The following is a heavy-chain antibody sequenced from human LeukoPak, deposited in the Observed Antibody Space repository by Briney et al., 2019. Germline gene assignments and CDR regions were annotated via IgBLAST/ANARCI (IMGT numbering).Heavy chain of an antibody. CDR1: GVTFSSYT. D-gene: IGHD3-10*01. V-gene: IGHV3-48*04. CDR2: ISSIDSPT. J-gene: IGHJ5*02. CDR3: ARQGVEWFGELFPNWFDP. Sequence: PGGSLRLSCAASGVTFSSYTINWVRQAPGKGLEWVSYISSIDSPTYYADSVKGRFTISRDNAKNSLYLQMNSLRVEDTAVYYCARQGVEWFGELFPNWFDPWGQGTLVTVSS.